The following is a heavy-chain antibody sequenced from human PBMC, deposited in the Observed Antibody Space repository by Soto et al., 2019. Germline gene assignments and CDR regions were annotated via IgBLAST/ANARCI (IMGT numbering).Heavy chain of an antibody. CDR3: AKDRGYTYGYDAFDI. V-gene: IGHV3-23*01. CDR2: ISGSGIST. D-gene: IGHD5-18*01. J-gene: IGHJ3*02. Sequence: EVQLLESGGGLVQPGGSLRLSCAASGFTFSSYAMSWVRQAPGKGLEWVSGISGSGISTYNADSVKGRFTISSDNSKNTLYLQMNSLRAEDTAVYYCAKDRGYTYGYDAFDIWGQGTMVTVSS. CDR1: GFTFSSYA.